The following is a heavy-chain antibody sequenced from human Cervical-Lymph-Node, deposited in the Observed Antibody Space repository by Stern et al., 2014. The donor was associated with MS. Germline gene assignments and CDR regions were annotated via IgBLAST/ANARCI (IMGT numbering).Heavy chain of an antibody. CDR3: VRRGGIKYLDY. J-gene: IGHJ4*02. V-gene: IGHV3-21*01. CDR1: GFRFSDYS. Sequence: EDQLVESGGGLVKPGGSLRLSCAASGFRFSDYSVNWVRQAPGKGLEWVSSISSNSTYIFYADTVKGRSTISRDNAQNSLFLQMHSLRAEDTAVYYCVRRGGIKYLDYWGQGTLVTVSS. D-gene: IGHD1-14*01. CDR2: ISSNSTYI.